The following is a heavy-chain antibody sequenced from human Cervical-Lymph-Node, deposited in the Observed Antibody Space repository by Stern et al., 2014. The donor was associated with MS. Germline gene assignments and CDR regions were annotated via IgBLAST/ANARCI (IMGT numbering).Heavy chain of an antibody. D-gene: IGHD6-13*01. V-gene: IGHV3-33*01. J-gene: IGHJ6*02. CDR3: ARDFYSSSSHYYGMDV. CDR2: IWYDGSNK. CDR1: GFTFSSYG. Sequence: DQLVESGGGVVQPGRSLRLSCAASGFTFSSYGMHWVRQAPGEGLEWVAVIWYDGSNKYYADSVKGRFTISRDNSKNTLYLQMNSLRAEDTAVYYCARDFYSSSSHYYGMDVWGQGTTVTVSS.